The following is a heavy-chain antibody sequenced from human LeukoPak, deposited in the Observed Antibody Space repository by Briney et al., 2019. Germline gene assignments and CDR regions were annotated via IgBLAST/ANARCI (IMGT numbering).Heavy chain of an antibody. CDR3: ARGQGSSWPLDRGLYYFDY. CDR1: GGSFSGYY. Sequence: SETLSLTCAVYGGSFSGYYWSWVRQPPGKGLEWIGEINHSGSTNYNPSLKSRVTISVDTSKNQSSLKLSSVTAADTAVYYCARGQGSSWPLDRGLYYFDYWGQGTLVTVSS. D-gene: IGHD6-13*01. CDR2: INHSGST. J-gene: IGHJ4*02. V-gene: IGHV4-34*01.